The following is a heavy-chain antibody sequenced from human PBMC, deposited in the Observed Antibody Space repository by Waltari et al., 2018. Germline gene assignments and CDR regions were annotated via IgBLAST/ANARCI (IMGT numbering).Heavy chain of an antibody. CDR1: GFTFTSSA. V-gene: IGHV3-23*01. D-gene: IGHD4-17*01. CDR2: ISGGVGST. J-gene: IGHJ4*02. CDR3: AKDSRRGVTTPFDC. Sequence: EVQLLESGGGLVQPGGSLSLSCAASGFTFTSSAMSWVRQAPGKGLEWVSGISGGVGSTYYADSVKGRFTISRDNSKNTLYLQMNSLRAEDTAVYYCAKDSRRGVTTPFDCWGQGTLVTVSS.